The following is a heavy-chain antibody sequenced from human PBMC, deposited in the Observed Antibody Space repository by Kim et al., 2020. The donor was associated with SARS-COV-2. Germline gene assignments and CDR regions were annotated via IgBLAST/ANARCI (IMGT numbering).Heavy chain of an antibody. J-gene: IGHJ4*02. Sequence: SETLSLTCTVSGGSISSGGYYWSWIRQHPGKGLEWIGYIYYSGSTYYNPSLKSRVTISVDTSKNQFSLKLSSVTAADTAVYYCARETISYYYDSSLDYWGQGTLVTVSS. CDR3: ARETISYYYDSSLDY. CDR2: IYYSGST. CDR1: GGSISSGGYY. V-gene: IGHV4-31*03. D-gene: IGHD3-22*01.